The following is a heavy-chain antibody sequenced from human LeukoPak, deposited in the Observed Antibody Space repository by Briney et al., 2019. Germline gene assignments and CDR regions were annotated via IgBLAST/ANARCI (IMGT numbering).Heavy chain of an antibody. V-gene: IGHV3-66*02. CDR2: IYTGGTT. J-gene: IGHJ4*02. CDR1: GFSVSSNY. CDR3: GRDKLGSGYNSAFDY. D-gene: IGHD6-19*01. Sequence: PGGALRVSCAASGFSVSSNYMYWVRQAPGRGVEWVSAIYTGGTTYYVVSVQGRLTIPRDKSKNTLYLQMNSLRAEDTAVYFCGRDKLGSGYNSAFDYWGQGTLVTVPS.